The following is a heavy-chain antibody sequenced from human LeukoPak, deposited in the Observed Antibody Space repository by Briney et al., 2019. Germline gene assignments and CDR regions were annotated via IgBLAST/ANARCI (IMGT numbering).Heavy chain of an antibody. D-gene: IGHD3-16*01. Sequence: PSETLSLTCAVSGYSISSGYYWGWIRQPPGKGLEWIGSIYHSGSTYYNPSLKSRVTISVDTSKNQFSLKLSSVTAADTAVYYCARLTRKIDYWGQGTLVTVSS. CDR1: GYSISSGYY. CDR2: IYHSGST. J-gene: IGHJ4*02. V-gene: IGHV4-38-2*01. CDR3: ARLTRKIDY.